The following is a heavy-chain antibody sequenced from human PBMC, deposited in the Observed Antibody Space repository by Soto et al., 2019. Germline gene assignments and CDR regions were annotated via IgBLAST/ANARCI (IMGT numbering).Heavy chain of an antibody. D-gene: IGHD3-3*01. CDR2: IHHSGNS. J-gene: IGHJ5*01. Sequence: QVKLQESGPGLVKTSQTLSLTCTVSGGSISSGGHHWSWIRQRPGKGLEWIGYIHHSGNSLYNPSLKIRVTMSVDTSNNQVSLRLTSLTVADTAVYYCAKAIGIDFSWFDSWGQGTLVSVSS. V-gene: IGHV4-31*03. CDR1: GGSISSGGHH. CDR3: AKAIGIDFSWFDS.